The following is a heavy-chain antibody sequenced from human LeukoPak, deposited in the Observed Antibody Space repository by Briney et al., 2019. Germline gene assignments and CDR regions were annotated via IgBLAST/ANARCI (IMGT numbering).Heavy chain of an antibody. V-gene: IGHV4-59*08. CDR1: GASMNTHY. CDR2: MLDAVTT. Sequence: SETLSLTCAVSGASMNTHYWSRIRQPPGKGLEWIGYMLDAVTTKDNPSLKSRFTLSADTSKNQFSLRLTSVTAADTAVYFCARRSDSGSDDGEDYFDYWGQGTLVTVSS. J-gene: IGHJ4*02. D-gene: IGHD1-26*01. CDR3: ARRSDSGSDDGEDYFDY.